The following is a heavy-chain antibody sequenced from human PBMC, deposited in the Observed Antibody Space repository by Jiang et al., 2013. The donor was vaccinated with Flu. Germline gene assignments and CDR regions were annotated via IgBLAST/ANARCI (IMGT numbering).Heavy chain of an antibody. V-gene: IGHV4-39*01. Sequence: GLVKPSETLSLTCTVSGGSISSSSYYWGWIRQPPGKGLEWIGSIYYSGSTYYNPSLKSRVTISVDTSKNQFSLKLSSVTAADTAVYYCARLTYYYDSSGYPTFDYWGQGTLVTVSS. CDR2: IYYSGST. J-gene: IGHJ4*02. CDR1: GGSISSSSYY. D-gene: IGHD3-22*01. CDR3: ARLTYYYDSSGYPTFDY.